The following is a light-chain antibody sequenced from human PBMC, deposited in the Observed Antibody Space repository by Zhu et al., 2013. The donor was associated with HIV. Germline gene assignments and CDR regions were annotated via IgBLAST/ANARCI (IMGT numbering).Light chain of an antibody. CDR1: QSVANS. V-gene: IGKV3-20*01. CDR3: QQYGSSPFT. CDR2: GAS. Sequence: DIVLTQSPVTLSLSPGERATLSCRASQSVANSLAWYQQKPGQAPRLLIYGASSRATGIPDRFSGSGSGTDFTLTISRLEPEDFAVYYCQQYGSSPFTFGQGTKVEI. J-gene: IGKJ1*01.